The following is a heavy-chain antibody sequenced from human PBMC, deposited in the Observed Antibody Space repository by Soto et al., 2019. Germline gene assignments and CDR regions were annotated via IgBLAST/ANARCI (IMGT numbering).Heavy chain of an antibody. Sequence: QVQLVQSGAEVKKPGASVKVSCKASGYTFTSYGLSWVRQAPGQGLEWMGWISAYNGNTNYAQHLQGRVTMTTDTSTSTAYRELRSLRSDDTAVYSCAREGYCSSTSCYYYYEMEVRGQGTTVTVSS. V-gene: IGHV1-18*04. CDR3: AREGYCSSTSCYYYYEMEV. CDR1: GYTFTSYG. CDR2: ISAYNGNT. J-gene: IGHJ6*02. D-gene: IGHD2-2*01.